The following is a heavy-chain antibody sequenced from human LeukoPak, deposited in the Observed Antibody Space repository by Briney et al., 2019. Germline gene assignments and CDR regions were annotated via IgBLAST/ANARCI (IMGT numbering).Heavy chain of an antibody. D-gene: IGHD3-22*01. CDR2: IWYDGSNK. J-gene: IGHJ6*02. CDR3: ARVVNPYYYYGMDV. V-gene: IGHV3-33*01. CDR1: GFTFSSYG. Sequence: RSLRLSCAASGFTFSSYGMHWVRHAPGKGLEWVAVIWYDGSNKYYADSVKGRFTISRDNSKSTLYLQMNSLRAEDTAVYYCARVVNPYYYYGMDVWGQGTTVTVSS.